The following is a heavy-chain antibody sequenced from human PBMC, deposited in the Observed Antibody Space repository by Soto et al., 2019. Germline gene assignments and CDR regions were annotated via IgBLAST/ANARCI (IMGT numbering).Heavy chain of an antibody. Sequence: PGGSLRLSCAVSGFTLDDYTMHWVRQAPGKGLEWVSGISGSGISTYYTDSVKGRFTISRDNSKNTVFLQMNSLRDEDTAVYYCVKPPVITASYYYYDMDVWGQGTTVTVSS. V-gene: IGHV3-23*01. CDR1: GFTLDDYT. D-gene: IGHD4-4*01. CDR3: VKPPVITASYYYYDMDV. CDR2: ISGSGIST. J-gene: IGHJ6*02.